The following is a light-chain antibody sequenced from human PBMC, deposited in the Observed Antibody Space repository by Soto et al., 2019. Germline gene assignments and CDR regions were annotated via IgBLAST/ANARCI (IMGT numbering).Light chain of an antibody. CDR3: ASYTTSITYV. V-gene: IGLV2-14*03. CDR1: SSDVGGFNY. J-gene: IGLJ1*01. Sequence: QSALTQPASVSGSPGQSIAISCTGTSSDVGGFNYVSWYQQHPGKAPKFMIYDVSSRPSGVSDRFSVSKSGNTASLTISGLQAEDEADYYCASYTTSITYVFGTGTKLTVL. CDR2: DVS.